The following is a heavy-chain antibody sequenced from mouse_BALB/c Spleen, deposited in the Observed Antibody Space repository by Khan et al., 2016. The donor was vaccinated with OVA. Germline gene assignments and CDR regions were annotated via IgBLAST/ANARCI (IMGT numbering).Heavy chain of an antibody. Sequence: QVQLKESGTELAQPGASVKMSCKASGYSFISSWMHWVKQRPGQGLEWIGYINPSTDYTEYTQKFTDKATLTADKSSNTAYMQLSSLTSEDSAVEYCARRGLYGIFVYWGQGTRVTVSA. CDR1: GYSFISSW. CDR2: INPSTDYT. V-gene: IGHV1-7*01. D-gene: IGHD2-1*01. CDR3: ARRGLYGIFVY. J-gene: IGHJ3*01.